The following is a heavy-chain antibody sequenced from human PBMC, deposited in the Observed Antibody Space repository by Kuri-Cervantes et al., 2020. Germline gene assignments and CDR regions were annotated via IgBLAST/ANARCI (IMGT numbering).Heavy chain of an antibody. Sequence: GESLKISCAASGFTFSGYDMHWVRQATGKGLEWVSSIGIAGETYYLGSVKGRFTISRDNGNNSLYLQMNSLRAGDTAVYYCARHLGSGTYLPYYYYMDVWGKGTTVTVSS. J-gene: IGHJ6*03. CDR1: GFTFSGYD. CDR3: ARHLGSGTYLPYYYYMDV. D-gene: IGHD3-10*01. V-gene: IGHV3-13*01. CDR2: IGIAGET.